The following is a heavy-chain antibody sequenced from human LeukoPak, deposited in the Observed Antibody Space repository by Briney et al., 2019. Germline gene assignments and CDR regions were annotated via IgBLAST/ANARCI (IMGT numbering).Heavy chain of an antibody. J-gene: IGHJ4*02. CDR1: GFTVSSNY. V-gene: IGHV3-15*01. CDR2: IKSKTDGGTT. Sequence: GGSLRLSCEASGFTVSSNYMSWVRKAPGKGLEWVGRIKSKTDGGTTDYAAPVKGRFTISGDDSKNTLYLQMNSLKTEDTAVYYCTQYTYGFFQYWGQGTLVTVSS. D-gene: IGHD5-18*01. CDR3: TQYTYGFFQY.